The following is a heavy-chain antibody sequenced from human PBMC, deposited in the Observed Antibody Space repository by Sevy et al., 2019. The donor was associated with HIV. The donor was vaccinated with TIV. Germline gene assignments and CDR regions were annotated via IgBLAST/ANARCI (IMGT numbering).Heavy chain of an antibody. CDR2: INPNSGGT. CDR1: GYTFTGYY. V-gene: IGHV1-2*02. CDR3: ARDNYYDSSGYYYGAFDI. D-gene: IGHD3-22*01. J-gene: IGHJ3*02. Sequence: ASVKVSCKASGYTFTGYYMHWVRQAPGQGLEWMGWINPNSGGTNYAQKFQGRVTMTRDTSISTAYIELSRLRSDDTAVYYCARDNYYDSSGYYYGAFDIWGQGTMVTVSS.